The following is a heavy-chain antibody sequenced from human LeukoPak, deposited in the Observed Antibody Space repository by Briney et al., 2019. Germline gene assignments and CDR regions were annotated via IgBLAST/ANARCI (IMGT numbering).Heavy chain of an antibody. V-gene: IGHV3-30*03. CDR2: ISYDGSNK. CDR3: ARVRRPYSSSWYHFDY. D-gene: IGHD6-13*01. Sequence: GGSLRLSCAASGFTFSSYGMHWVRQAPGKGLEWVAVISYDGSNKYYADSVKGRFTISRDNSKNTLYLQMNSLRAEDTAVYYCARVRRPYSSSWYHFDYWGQGTLVTVSS. J-gene: IGHJ4*02. CDR1: GFTFSSYG.